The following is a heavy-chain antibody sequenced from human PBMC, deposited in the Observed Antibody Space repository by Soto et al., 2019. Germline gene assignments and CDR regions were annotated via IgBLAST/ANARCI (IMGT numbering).Heavy chain of an antibody. CDR3: ARGFAVVVPAALLRGYFDY. CDR1: GYTFTTYG. V-gene: IGHV1-18*01. CDR2: ISAYNGNT. Sequence: ASVKVSCKASGYTFTTYGISWVRQAPGQGLEWMGWISAYNGNTNYAQKFQGRVTMATDPSTSTAYMELRSLRSDDTAMYYCARGFAVVVPAALLRGYFDYWGQGTLVTVS. D-gene: IGHD2-2*01. J-gene: IGHJ4*02.